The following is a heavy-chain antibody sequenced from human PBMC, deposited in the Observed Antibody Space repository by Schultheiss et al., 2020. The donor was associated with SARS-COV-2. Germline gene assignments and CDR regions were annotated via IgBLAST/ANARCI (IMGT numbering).Heavy chain of an antibody. Sequence: GGSLRLSCAASGFTFSSYGMHWVRQAPGKGLEWVAFIRYDGSNKYYADSVKGRFTISRDNSKNTLYLQMSSLRAEDTAVYYCARDKGSGSYFSPWFDPWGQGTLVTVSS. J-gene: IGHJ5*02. CDR2: IRYDGSNK. CDR1: GFTFSSYG. D-gene: IGHD1-26*01. V-gene: IGHV3-30*02. CDR3: ARDKGSGSYFSPWFDP.